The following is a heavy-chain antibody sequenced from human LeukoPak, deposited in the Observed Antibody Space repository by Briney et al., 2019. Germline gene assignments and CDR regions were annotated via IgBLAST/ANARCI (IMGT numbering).Heavy chain of an antibody. D-gene: IGHD3-10*01. V-gene: IGHV4-39*01. J-gene: IGHJ4*02. Sequence: SETLSLTCTDSGGSISSTDANCCWIRQPPGKGLEWIGSIYYNANSGTTYYNPSLKSRVTISVDTLKNQFSLRLTSVAAAGTAIYYCARRSATGSFDLWGQGTLVTVSS. CDR1: GGSISSTDAN. CDR2: IYYNANSGTT. CDR3: ARRSATGSFDL.